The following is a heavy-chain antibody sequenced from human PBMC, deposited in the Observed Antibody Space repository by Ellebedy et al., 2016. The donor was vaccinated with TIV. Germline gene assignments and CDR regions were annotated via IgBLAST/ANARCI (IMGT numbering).Heavy chain of an antibody. CDR2: IYYSGST. V-gene: IGHV4-39*07. D-gene: IGHD5-12*01. J-gene: IGHJ4*02. CDR1: GGSISSNSYY. Sequence: MPSETLSLTCTVSGGSISSNSYYWGWIRQPPGKGLEWIGSIYYSGSTYYNPSLRSRVTISVDTSKNQFSLKLSSVTAADTAVYYCARSGGWLLYFDYWGQGTLVTVSS. CDR3: ARSGGWLLYFDY.